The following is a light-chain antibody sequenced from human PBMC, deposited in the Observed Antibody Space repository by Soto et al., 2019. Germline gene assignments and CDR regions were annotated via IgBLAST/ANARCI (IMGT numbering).Light chain of an antibody. J-gene: IGLJ2*01. Sequence: QSALTQPPSASGSPGQSVTISCTGTSSDIGGYNYVCWYQHHPGKAPKLMIYEVSKRPSGVPDRFSGSKSGNTASLTVSGLQAEDEADYYCSSYAGSNNVVFGGGTKVTVL. CDR2: EVS. V-gene: IGLV2-8*01. CDR3: SSYAGSNNVV. CDR1: SSDIGGYNY.